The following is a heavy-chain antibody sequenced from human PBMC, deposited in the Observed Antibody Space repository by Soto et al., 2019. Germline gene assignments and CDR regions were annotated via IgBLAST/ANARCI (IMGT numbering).Heavy chain of an antibody. CDR2: IYPTGKT. Sequence: PSETLSLTCTVSNGSISSGGYSWSWIRQTPGKGLEWIGYIYPTGKTYYNPSLKNRATLSIDTSQNQFSLQLTSATAADTAVYYCARAPPGPAPRWGVWGHGTTVTVSS. CDR3: ARAPPGPAPRWGV. J-gene: IGHJ6*02. CDR1: NGSISSGGYS. D-gene: IGHD3-16*01. V-gene: IGHV4-30-2*01.